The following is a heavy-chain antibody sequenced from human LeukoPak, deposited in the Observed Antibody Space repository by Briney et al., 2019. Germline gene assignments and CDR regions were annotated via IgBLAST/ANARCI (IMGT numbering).Heavy chain of an antibody. D-gene: IGHD5-18*01. Sequence: GSLRLSCAVSGFTFSSYNMNWVRQAPGKGLEWIGDIYNSGNTNYNPSLKSRVTMSVSTSKNQFSLSLSSVTAADTAVYYCARQTRYNYGPAFDFWGQGALVTVSS. J-gene: IGHJ4*02. CDR2: IYNSGNT. V-gene: IGHV4-59*08. CDR3: ARQTRYNYGPAFDF. CDR1: GFTFSSYN.